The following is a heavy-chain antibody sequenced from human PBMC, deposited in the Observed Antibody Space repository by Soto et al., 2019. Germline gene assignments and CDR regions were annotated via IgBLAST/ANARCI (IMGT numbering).Heavy chain of an antibody. D-gene: IGHD3-22*01. CDR3: AKDSGLLLRGWLNY. V-gene: IGHV3-23*01. Sequence: GGSLRLSCAASGFTFSSYAMSWVRQAPGKGLEWVSAISGSGGSTYYADSVKGRFTISRDNSKNTLYLQMNSLRAEDTAVYYCAKDSGLLLRGWLNYWGQGTLVTVSS. CDR1: GFTFSSYA. CDR2: ISGSGGST. J-gene: IGHJ4*02.